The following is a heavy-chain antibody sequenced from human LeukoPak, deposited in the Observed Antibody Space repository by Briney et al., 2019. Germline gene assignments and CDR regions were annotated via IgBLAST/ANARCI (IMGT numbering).Heavy chain of an antibody. D-gene: IGHD6-19*01. V-gene: IGHV3-33*06. J-gene: IGHJ4*02. CDR1: GFTFSSYG. CDR3: AKELQAGWYYFDY. CDR2: IWYDGSNK. Sequence: GGSLRLSCAASGFTFSSYGMHWVRQAPGKGLEWVAVIWYDGSNKYYADSVKGRFTISRDNSKNTLYLQMNSLRAKDTAVYYCAKELQAGWYYFDYWGQGTLVTVSS.